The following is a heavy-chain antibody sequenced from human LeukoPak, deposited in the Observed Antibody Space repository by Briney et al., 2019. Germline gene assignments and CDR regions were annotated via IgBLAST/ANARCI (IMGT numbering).Heavy chain of an antibody. V-gene: IGHV3-23*01. CDR3: AKDGMVRGVKPYYFDY. D-gene: IGHD3-10*01. CDR1: GFTFSNAW. J-gene: IGHJ4*02. CDR2: ISGSGGST. Sequence: GGSLRLSCAASGFTFSNAWMSWVRQAPGKGLEWVSGISGSGGSTYYADSVKGRFTISRDNSKNTLYLQMNSLRAEDTAVYYCAKDGMVRGVKPYYFDYWGQGTLVTVSS.